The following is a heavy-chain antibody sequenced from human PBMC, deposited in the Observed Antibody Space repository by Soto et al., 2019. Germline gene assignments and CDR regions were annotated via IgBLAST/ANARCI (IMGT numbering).Heavy chain of an antibody. CDR3: AREGSGEAAWTNNYYYYGMDV. D-gene: IGHD6-25*01. Sequence: SQTLSLTCAISGDSVSSNSAAWNWIRQSPSRGLEWLGRTYYRSKWYNDYAVSVKSRITINPDTSKNQFSLQLNSVTPEDTAVYYCAREGSGEAAWTNNYYYYGMDVWGQGTTVTVSS. CDR2: TYYRSKWYN. CDR1: GDSVSSNSAA. J-gene: IGHJ6*02. V-gene: IGHV6-1*01.